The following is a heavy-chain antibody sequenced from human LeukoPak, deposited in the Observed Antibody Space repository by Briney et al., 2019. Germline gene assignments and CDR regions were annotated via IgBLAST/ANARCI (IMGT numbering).Heavy chain of an antibody. V-gene: IGHV4-59*08. J-gene: IGHJ4*02. CDR3: ARQGGLAIDS. D-gene: IGHD6-19*01. CDR1: GGSITNYY. CDR2: IYNTGRT. Sequence: PSETLSLICSVSGGSITNYYWSWIRQSPGKGLEWIGFIYNTGRTNYNPSLQSRVTMSIDTSKNQFSLKLSSVTAADTAVYYCARQGGLAIDSWGQGGLVTVSS.